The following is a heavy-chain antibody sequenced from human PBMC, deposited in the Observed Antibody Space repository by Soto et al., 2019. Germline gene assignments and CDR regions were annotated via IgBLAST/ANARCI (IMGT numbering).Heavy chain of an antibody. J-gene: IGHJ4*02. D-gene: IGHD6-13*01. Sequence: QLQLQESGPGLVKPSETLSLTCTVSGGSISSSSYYWGWIRQPPGKGLEWIGSIYYSGSTYYNPSLKSRVSISVDTSKNQFSLKLTSVTAADTAVYYCARLGGGAAALFDYWGQGTLVTVSS. V-gene: IGHV4-39*01. CDR3: ARLGGGAAALFDY. CDR1: GGSISSSSYY. CDR2: IYYSGST.